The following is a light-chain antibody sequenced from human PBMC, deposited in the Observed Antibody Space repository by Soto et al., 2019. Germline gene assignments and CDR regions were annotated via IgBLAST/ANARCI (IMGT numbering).Light chain of an antibody. CDR2: DAS. V-gene: IGKV3-11*01. Sequence: EIVLTQSPATLSLSPGERATLSCRASQSVSSYLAWYQQKPGQAPRLLIYDASNRATGIPARFSGNGSGTDFTLTISSLEPEDFALYYCQQRSSWPLTFGGGTKVEIK. J-gene: IGKJ4*01. CDR1: QSVSSY. CDR3: QQRSSWPLT.